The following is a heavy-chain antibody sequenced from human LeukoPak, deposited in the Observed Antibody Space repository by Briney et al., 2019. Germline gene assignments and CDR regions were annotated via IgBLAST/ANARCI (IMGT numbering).Heavy chain of an antibody. J-gene: IGHJ4*02. V-gene: IGHV5-51*01. Sequence: GESLKISCEGSGCSFTTYWIGWVRQMPGKGLEWMGITYPGGSDTKYSPSFQGQVTISVDKSISTAYLQWTSLKASDTAIYYCARHVASSGWAHFDYWGQGTLVTVSS. CDR2: TYPGGSDT. CDR1: GCSFTTYW. D-gene: IGHD6-19*01. CDR3: ARHVASSGWAHFDY.